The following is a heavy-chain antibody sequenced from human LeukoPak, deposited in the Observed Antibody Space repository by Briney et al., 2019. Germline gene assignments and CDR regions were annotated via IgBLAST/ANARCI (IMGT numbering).Heavy chain of an antibody. CDR2: INTNTESS. J-gene: IGHJ4*02. Sequence: GASVKVSCKASGYTFSSYAMNWVRQAPGQGLEWMGWINTNTESSTYAQGFTGRFVFSLDTSVSTAYLQISSLKAEDTVVYYCARSSGDSFDQDFDYWGQGTLVTVSS. D-gene: IGHD2-21*02. V-gene: IGHV7-4-1*02. CDR1: GYTFSSYA. CDR3: ARSSGDSFDQDFDY.